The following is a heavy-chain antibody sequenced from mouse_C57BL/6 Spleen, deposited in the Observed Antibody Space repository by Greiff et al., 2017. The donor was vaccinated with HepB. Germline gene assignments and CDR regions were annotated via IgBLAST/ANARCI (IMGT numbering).Heavy chain of an antibody. Sequence: QVHVKQPGAELVRPGSSVKLSCKASGYTFTSYWMDWVKQRPGQGLEWIGNIYPSDSETHYNQKFKDKATLTVDKSSSTAYMQLSSLTSEDSAVYYCARSDSNLFAYWGQGTLVTVSA. J-gene: IGHJ3*01. CDR3: ARSDSNLFAY. CDR2: IYPSDSET. D-gene: IGHD2-5*01. V-gene: IGHV1-61*01. CDR1: GYTFTSYW.